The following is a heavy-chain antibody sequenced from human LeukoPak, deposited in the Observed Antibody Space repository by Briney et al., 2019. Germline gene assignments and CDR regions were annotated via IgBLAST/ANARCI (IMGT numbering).Heavy chain of an antibody. CDR1: EFTFSGNW. Sequence: GGSLRLSCAASEFTFSGNWMNWVRQAPPKGQGLVSTISGSGSATYNAGSVKGRFTTSRDNSNNTLYLQMNGLRAEDTAVYYCAKTEAPAAIRAGSDYWGQGTLVTVSS. D-gene: IGHD2-2*02. CDR2: ISGSGSAT. CDR3: AKTEAPAAIRAGSDY. J-gene: IGHJ4*02. V-gene: IGHV3-23*01.